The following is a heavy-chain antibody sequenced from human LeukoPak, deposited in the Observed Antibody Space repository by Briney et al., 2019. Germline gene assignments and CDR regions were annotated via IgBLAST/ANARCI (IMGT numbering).Heavy chain of an antibody. Sequence: GGSLRLSCAASGFTFTTYWMSWVRQAPGKVLEWVANINQDGSEKYYVDSVKGRFTISRDNAKNSLYLQMNSLRAEDTAIYFCVRAIGSNTLWGQGTLVTVSS. CDR1: GFTFTTYW. CDR2: INQDGSEK. CDR3: VRAIGSNTL. V-gene: IGHV3-7*01. J-gene: IGHJ4*02. D-gene: IGHD4-23*01.